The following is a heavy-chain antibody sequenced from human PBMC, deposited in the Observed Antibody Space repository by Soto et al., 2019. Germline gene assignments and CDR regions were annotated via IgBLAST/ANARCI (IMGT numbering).Heavy chain of an antibody. CDR1: GFTFSSYG. Sequence: PGGSLRLSCAASGFTFSSYGIHWVRQAPGKGLEWVAVISYDGSNKYYADSVKGRFTISRDNSKNTLYLQMNSLRAEDTAVYYCAKAPYSSSSYFDYWGQGTLVTVSS. J-gene: IGHJ4*02. V-gene: IGHV3-30*18. D-gene: IGHD6-6*01. CDR3: AKAPYSSSSYFDY. CDR2: ISYDGSNK.